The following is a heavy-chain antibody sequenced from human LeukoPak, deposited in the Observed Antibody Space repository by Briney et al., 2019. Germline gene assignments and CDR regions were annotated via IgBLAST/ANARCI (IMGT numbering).Heavy chain of an antibody. Sequence: ASVKVSCKTSGYPFTKWEINWVRQAAGQGLEWMGGFDPEDGETIYAQKFQGRVTMTEDTSTDTAYMELSSLRSEDTAVYYCATLHHYYGMDVWGQGTTVTVSS. J-gene: IGHJ6*02. CDR1: GYPFTKWE. V-gene: IGHV1-24*01. CDR3: ATLHHYYGMDV. CDR2: FDPEDGET.